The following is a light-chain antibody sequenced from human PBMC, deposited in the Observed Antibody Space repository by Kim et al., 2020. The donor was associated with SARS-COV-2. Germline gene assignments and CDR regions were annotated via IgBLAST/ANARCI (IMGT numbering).Light chain of an antibody. CDR1: SSDVGSYNL. V-gene: IGLV2-23*01. J-gene: IGLJ1*01. CDR3: CSYAGSSTHYV. Sequence: SITISCTGTSSDVGSYNLVSWYQQHPGKAPKLMIYEGSKRPSGVSNRFSGSKSGNTASLTISGLQAEDEADYYCCSYAGSSTHYVFGTGTKVTVL. CDR2: EGS.